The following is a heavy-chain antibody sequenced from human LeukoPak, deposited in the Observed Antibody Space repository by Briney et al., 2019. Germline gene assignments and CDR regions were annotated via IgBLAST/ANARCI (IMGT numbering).Heavy chain of an antibody. CDR3: AKDHEGLLWFGEPQSYMDV. CDR2: IRYDGSNK. V-gene: IGHV3-30*02. Sequence: GGSLRLSCAASGFTFSSYGMHWVRQAPGKGLEWVAFIRYDGSNKYYADSVKGRFTISRDNSKNTLYLQMNSLRAEDTAVYYCAKDHEGLLWFGEPQSYMDVWGKGTTVTVSS. CDR1: GFTFSSYG. D-gene: IGHD3-10*01. J-gene: IGHJ6*03.